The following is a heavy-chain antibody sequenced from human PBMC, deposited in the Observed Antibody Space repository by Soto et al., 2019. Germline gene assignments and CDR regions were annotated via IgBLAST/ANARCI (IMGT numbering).Heavy chain of an antibody. D-gene: IGHD3-10*01. CDR1: GFTFSNYG. CDR2: ISYDGDNK. J-gene: IGHJ6*02. Sequence: QVQLVESGGGVVHPGRSLRLSCAASGFTFSNYGMHWVRQAPGKGLEWVAVISYDGDNKYYADSVKGRFTISRDNSQNTLYLQMNTLRAEDTAVYYCAKDIALVRGVIMDMDVWGQGTTVTVSS. CDR3: AKDIALVRGVIMDMDV. V-gene: IGHV3-30*18.